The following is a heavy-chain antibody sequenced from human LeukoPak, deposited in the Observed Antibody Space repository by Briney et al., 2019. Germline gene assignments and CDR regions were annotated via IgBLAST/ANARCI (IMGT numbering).Heavy chain of an antibody. J-gene: IGHJ5*02. CDR3: ARSGGPGTYHQLRYNWFDP. CDR2: ITTISHYI. D-gene: IGHD3-10*01. V-gene: IGHV3-21*01. Sequence: GGSLRLSCAASGFTLSNYHMNWVRQAPGKGLEWLSSITTISHYIYYAGAVRGRFTISRDNAKNSLYLQMNSLRGEDTAVYYCARSGGPGTYHQLRYNWFDPWGQGTLVTVSS. CDR1: GFTLSNYH.